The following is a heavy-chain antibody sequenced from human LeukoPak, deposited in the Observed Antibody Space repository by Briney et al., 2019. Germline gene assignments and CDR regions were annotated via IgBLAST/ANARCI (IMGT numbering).Heavy chain of an antibody. J-gene: IGHJ4*02. CDR1: GFTFSNYA. Sequence: GGSLRLSSAASGFTFSNYAMTWVRQAPGKGLECGSVISGSGSNTDYADSVKGRCTISRDNSKNTLSLQMNSLRAEDTALYYCAKVVGTGTTPTDYWGQGTLVTVSS. D-gene: IGHD1-1*01. CDR2: ISGSGSNT. V-gene: IGHV3-23*01. CDR3: AKVVGTGTTPTDY.